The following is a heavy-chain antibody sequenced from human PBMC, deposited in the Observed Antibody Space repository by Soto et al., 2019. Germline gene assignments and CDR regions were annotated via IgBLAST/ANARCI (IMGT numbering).Heavy chain of an antibody. CDR2: ISGSGGTS. CDR3: ANAYCSSTSCRAEYLQH. J-gene: IGHJ1*01. D-gene: IGHD2-2*01. Sequence: EVQLLESGGGLVQPGGSLRLSCAASGFTFSSYSMSWVRQAPGKGLEWVSAISGSGGTSYYADSVKGRFTISRDNSKNTGYLQMNSLRAEDTAVYFCANAYCSSTSCRAEYLQHWGQGTLVTVSS. V-gene: IGHV3-23*01. CDR1: GFTFSSYS.